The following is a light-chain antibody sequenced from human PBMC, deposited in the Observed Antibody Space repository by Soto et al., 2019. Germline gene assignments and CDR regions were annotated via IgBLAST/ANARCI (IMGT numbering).Light chain of an antibody. CDR1: SSDVGGYNY. Sequence: QSVLTRPASVSGSPGQSVTISCTGTSSDVGGYNYVSWYQQLPGEAPKLILYGVSNCPSGVSNRFSGSKSGNTASLTVSGLQAEDEADYYCSSYTSTRTYVFGTGTKLSVL. V-gene: IGLV2-14*01. CDR2: GVS. J-gene: IGLJ1*01. CDR3: SSYTSTRTYV.